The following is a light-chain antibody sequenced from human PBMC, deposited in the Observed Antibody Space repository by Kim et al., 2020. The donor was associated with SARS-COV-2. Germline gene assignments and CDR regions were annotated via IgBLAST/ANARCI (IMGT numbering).Light chain of an antibody. Sequence: LSPRERATLSCRASQSVSSSYFAWYQQKPGQAPRLLIYGASSRDTGIPDRYSGSGSGTDFTLTISRLEPEDFVVYYCQQYGSSSYTFGQGTKLEI. CDR2: GAS. J-gene: IGKJ2*01. CDR3: QQYGSSSYT. V-gene: IGKV3-20*01. CDR1: QSVSSSY.